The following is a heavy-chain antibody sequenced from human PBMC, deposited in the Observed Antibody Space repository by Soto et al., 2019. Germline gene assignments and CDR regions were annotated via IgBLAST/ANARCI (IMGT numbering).Heavy chain of an antibody. CDR1: GYTFTSYD. V-gene: IGHV1-8*01. J-gene: IGHJ6*02. CDR2: MNPNSGNT. CDR3: ARHDYGDFASPGMDV. D-gene: IGHD4-17*01. Sequence: QVQLVQSGAEVKKPGASVKVSCKASGYTFTSYDINWVRQATGQGLEWMGWMNPNSGNTGYAQKFQGRVTMTRNTSISTAYMELSSLRSKETAVYDCARHDYGDFASPGMDVWGQGTTVTVSS.